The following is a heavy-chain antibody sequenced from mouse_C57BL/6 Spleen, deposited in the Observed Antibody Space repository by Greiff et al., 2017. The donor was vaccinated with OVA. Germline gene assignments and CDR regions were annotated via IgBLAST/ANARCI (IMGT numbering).Heavy chain of an antibody. CDR3: AIGALYGAFAY. D-gene: IGHD1-1*02. CDR1: GYTFTSYW. V-gene: IGHV1-74*01. J-gene: IGHJ3*01. Sequence: QVQLQQPGAELVKPGASVKVSCKASGYTFTSYWMHWVKQRPGQGLEWIGRLHPSDSDTNYNQKFKGKATLTVDKSSSTAYMQLSSLTSEDSAVDYCAIGALYGAFAYWGKGTLVTVAA. CDR2: LHPSDSDT.